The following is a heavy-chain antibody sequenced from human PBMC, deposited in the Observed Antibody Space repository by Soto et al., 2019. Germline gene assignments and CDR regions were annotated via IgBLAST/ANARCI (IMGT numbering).Heavy chain of an antibody. Sequence: GGSLKLSCAASGFTFSSYAMSWVRQAPGKGLEWVSAISGIGGSTYYADSVRGRFTISRDNSKNTLYLQMNSLGAEDPAVDYCAKDPPAFYGDYVLYYFDYWGQGTLVTVSS. CDR3: AKDPPAFYGDYVLYYFDY. J-gene: IGHJ4*02. CDR2: ISGIGGST. V-gene: IGHV3-23*01. CDR1: GFTFSSYA. D-gene: IGHD4-17*01.